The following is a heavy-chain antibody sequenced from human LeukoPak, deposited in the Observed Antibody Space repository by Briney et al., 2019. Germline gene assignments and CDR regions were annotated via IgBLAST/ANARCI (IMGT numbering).Heavy chain of an antibody. J-gene: IGHJ3*02. CDR3: ARERYSSGPDAFDI. D-gene: IGHD6-19*01. CDR2: INSDGSST. V-gene: IGHV3-74*01. Sequence: GGSLRLSCAASGFTFSSYVMHWVRQAPGKGLVWVSRINSDGSSTSYADSVKGRFTISRDNAKNTLYLQMNSLRAEDTAVYYCARERYSSGPDAFDIWGQGTMVTVSS. CDR1: GFTFSSYV.